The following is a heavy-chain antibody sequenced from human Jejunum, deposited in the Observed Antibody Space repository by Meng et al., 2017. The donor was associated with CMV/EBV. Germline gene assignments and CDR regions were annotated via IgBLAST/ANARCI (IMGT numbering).Heavy chain of an antibody. D-gene: IGHD3-3*01. CDR3: ARGSIFVSFNS. CDR1: GGSMGSGDYY. Sequence: ESGPGLGKPSQTLSLTCSVPGGSMGSGDYYWSWIRQPPGKGLEWIGYIHDTGSTYYNPSLKSRVDISLGTSRNHFSLTLSSVTAEDTAVYFCARGSIFVSFNSWGQGTLVTVSS. CDR2: IHDTGST. J-gene: IGHJ4*02. V-gene: IGHV4-30-4*08.